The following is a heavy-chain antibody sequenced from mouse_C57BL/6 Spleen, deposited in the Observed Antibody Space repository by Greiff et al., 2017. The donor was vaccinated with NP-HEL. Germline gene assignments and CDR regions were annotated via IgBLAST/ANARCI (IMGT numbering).Heavy chain of an antibody. CDR2: IHPNSGST. CDR1: GYTFTSYW. Sequence: VQLQQPGAELVKPGASVKLSCKASGYTFTSYWMHWVKQRPGQGLEWIGMIHPNSGSTNYNEKFKSKATLTVDKSSSTAYMQLSSLTSEDSAVYYCAREGITTVVATRYFDVWGTGTTVTVSS. D-gene: IGHD1-1*01. V-gene: IGHV1-64*01. J-gene: IGHJ1*03. CDR3: AREGITTVVATRYFDV.